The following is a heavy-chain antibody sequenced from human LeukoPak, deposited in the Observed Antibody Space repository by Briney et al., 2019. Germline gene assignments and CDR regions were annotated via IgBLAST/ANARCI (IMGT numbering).Heavy chain of an antibody. Sequence: GGPLKLSCAASGFTFSGSAMLWVRQASGKGLEWDGRIRSKANSYATAYAASVKGRFTISRDDSKNTAYLQMNSLKNEDTAVYYCTSVLRYFDWLNAFDIWGQGTMVTVSS. CDR2: IRSKANSYAT. V-gene: IGHV3-73*01. CDR3: TSVLRYFDWLNAFDI. D-gene: IGHD3-9*01. J-gene: IGHJ3*02. CDR1: GFTFSGSA.